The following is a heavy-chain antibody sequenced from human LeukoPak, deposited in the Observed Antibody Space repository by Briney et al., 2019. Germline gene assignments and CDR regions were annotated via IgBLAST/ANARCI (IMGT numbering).Heavy chain of an antibody. V-gene: IGHV3-21*01. CDR2: ISGSGDIT. CDR1: GFTLSSYF. J-gene: IGHJ6*02. CDR3: AREGGYQYYYAMDV. Sequence: TGGSLRLSCAASGFTLSSYFMTWVRQAPGKGLEWVSIISGSGDITFYADSVKGRFTISRDNAKNSLYLQMSSLRAEDAAVYYCAREGGYQYYYAMDVWGQGTTVTVSS. D-gene: IGHD3-16*01.